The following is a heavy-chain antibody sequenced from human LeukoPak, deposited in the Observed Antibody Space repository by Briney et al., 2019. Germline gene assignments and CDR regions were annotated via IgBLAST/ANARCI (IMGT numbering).Heavy chain of an antibody. V-gene: IGHV3-43*02. CDR3: ARESASSGWYDY. D-gene: IGHD6-19*01. J-gene: IGHJ4*02. CDR1: GFMFHDYA. CDR2: ISGDGGST. Sequence: PGGSLRLFCAAPGFMFHDYAIHWVRQARGKGLEWVSLISGDGGSTFYADAVKGRFTISRDNSKNSLYLQMNSLRSDDTALYYCARESASSGWYDYWGQGTLVTVSS.